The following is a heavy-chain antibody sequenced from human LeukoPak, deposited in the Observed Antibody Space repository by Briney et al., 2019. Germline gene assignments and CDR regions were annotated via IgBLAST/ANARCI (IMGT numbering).Heavy chain of an antibody. CDR1: GFTFSSYW. J-gene: IGHJ6*02. V-gene: IGHV3-7*02. Sequence: GGSLRLSCAASGFTFSSYWMSWVRQAPGKGLEWVANIKQDGSEKYYVDSVKGRFTISRDNAKNSLYLQMNSLRVEDTAVYYCASQRGSGSPHYYYYGMDVWGQGTTVTVSS. CDR3: ASQRGSGSPHYYYYGMDV. D-gene: IGHD3-10*01. CDR2: IKQDGSEK.